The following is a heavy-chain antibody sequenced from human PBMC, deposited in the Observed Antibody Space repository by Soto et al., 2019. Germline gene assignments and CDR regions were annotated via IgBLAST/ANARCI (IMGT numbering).Heavy chain of an antibody. V-gene: IGHV3-23*01. D-gene: IGHD1-1*01. J-gene: IGHJ4*02. Sequence: GGSLRLSCAASGFTFSSYAMSWVRQAPGKGLEWVSTISGTGGTTYYADSVKGRFTISRDNSKNTLYLQMNSLRAEDAAVYYCAKDNHWDYWGQGTLVTVSS. CDR2: ISGTGGTT. CDR1: GFTFSSYA. CDR3: AKDNHWDY.